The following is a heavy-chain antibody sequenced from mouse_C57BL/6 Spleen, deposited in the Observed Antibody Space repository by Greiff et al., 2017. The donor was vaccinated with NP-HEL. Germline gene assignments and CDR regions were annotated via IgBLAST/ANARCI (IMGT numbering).Heavy chain of an antibody. CDR1: GYTFTSYT. CDR2: INPSSGYT. J-gene: IGHJ3*01. Sequence: VQLQQSGAELARPGASVKMSCKASGYTFTSYTMHWVKQRPGQGLEWIGYINPSSGYTKYNQKFKDKATLTADKSSSTAYMQLSSLTSEDSAVYYCARSYYGSSPFAYWGQGTLVTVSA. D-gene: IGHD1-1*01. V-gene: IGHV1-4*01. CDR3: ARSYYGSSPFAY.